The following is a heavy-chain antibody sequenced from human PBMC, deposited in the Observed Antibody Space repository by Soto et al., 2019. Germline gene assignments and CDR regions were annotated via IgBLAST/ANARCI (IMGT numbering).Heavy chain of an antibody. CDR2: ISSSSSYI. V-gene: IGHV3-21*01. CDR3: ARFTVTGTDY. J-gene: IGHJ4*02. D-gene: IGHD4-17*01. Sequence: EVQLVESGGGLVKPGGSLRLSCAASGFTFSSYSMNWVRQAPGKGLEWVSSISSSSSYIYYADSVKGRFTISRDNAKKSLYLQMNSLRAEDTAVYYCARFTVTGTDYWGQGTLVTVSS. CDR1: GFTFSSYS.